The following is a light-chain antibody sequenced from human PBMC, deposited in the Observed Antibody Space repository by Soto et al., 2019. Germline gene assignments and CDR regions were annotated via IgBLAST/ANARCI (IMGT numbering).Light chain of an antibody. CDR2: GAS. Sequence: EIVMTQSPATLSVSPGERANLSCRASQSVGTYLAWYQQKPGQAPRLLIYGASTRAAGISPRFSGGGSGTEFTLTISSLQSEDFAVYYCQQYNDWPRTFGQGTKVGIK. CDR3: QQYNDWPRT. CDR1: QSVGTY. V-gene: IGKV3-15*01. J-gene: IGKJ1*01.